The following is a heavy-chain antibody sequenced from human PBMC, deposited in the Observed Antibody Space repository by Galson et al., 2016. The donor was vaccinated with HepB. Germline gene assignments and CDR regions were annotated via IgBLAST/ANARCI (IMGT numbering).Heavy chain of an antibody. CDR1: GFTFRSCA. J-gene: IGHJ4*02. D-gene: IGHD3-22*01. CDR3: AKDRLGYDSGGYPVFDY. V-gene: IGHV3-23*01. CDR2: ISGSGGST. Sequence: SLRLSCAASGFTFRSCAMSWVRQAPGKGLEWVSTISGSGGSTHYADSVKGRFTISRDNSKNTLYLQMNSLRADDTALYYCAKDRLGYDSGGYPVFDYWGQGTLVTVSS.